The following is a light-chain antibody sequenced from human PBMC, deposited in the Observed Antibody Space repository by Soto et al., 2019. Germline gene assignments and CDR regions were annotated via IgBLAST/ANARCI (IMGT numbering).Light chain of an antibody. J-gene: IGKJ4*01. V-gene: IGKV3-15*01. CDR3: QRYNNWPLT. CDR1: QGIGDT. Sequence: EVVMTQSPAPLSVSPGERAALSCKASQGIGDTLAWYQHKPGQTPRLLIYDTSTRATGVPARSRGSRSGTEFPLTINSLQSEDFAVYSCQRYNNWPLTFGGGTKV. CDR2: DTS.